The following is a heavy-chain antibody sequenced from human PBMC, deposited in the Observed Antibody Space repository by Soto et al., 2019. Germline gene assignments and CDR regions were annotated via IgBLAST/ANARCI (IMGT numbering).Heavy chain of an antibody. D-gene: IGHD2-15*01. V-gene: IGHV3-53*04. Sequence: VGSLRLSCAASGFTVSSNYMSWVRQAPGKGLEWVSVIYSGGSTYYADSVKGRFTISRHNSKNTLYLQMNSLRAEDTAVYYCASLGYCSGGSCYVGSGLDVWGQGTTVTVSS. J-gene: IGHJ6*02. CDR3: ASLGYCSGGSCYVGSGLDV. CDR2: IYSGGST. CDR1: GFTVSSNY.